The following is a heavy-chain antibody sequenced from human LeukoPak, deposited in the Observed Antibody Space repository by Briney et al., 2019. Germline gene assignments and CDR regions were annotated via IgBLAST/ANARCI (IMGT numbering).Heavy chain of an antibody. CDR1: GFTFSSYW. CDR2: IKHDGSEI. CDR3: ARGYCSSTNCYGNWFSP. J-gene: IGHJ5*02. V-gene: IGHV3-7*04. Sequence: GGSLRLSCAASGFTFSSYWMSWVRQSPGKGLQWVANIKHDGSEIFYVDSVKGRFTISRDNAKNSLYLQMNSLRAEDTAVYYCARGYCSSTNCYGNWFSPWGQGTLVTVSS. D-gene: IGHD2-2*01.